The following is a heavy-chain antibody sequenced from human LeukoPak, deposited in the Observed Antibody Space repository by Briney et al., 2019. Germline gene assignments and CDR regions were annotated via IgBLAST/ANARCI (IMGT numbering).Heavy chain of an antibody. Sequence: GGSLRLSCAASGFTFSSYSMNWVRQAPGKGLEWVSSISSSSTYIYYADSVKGRFTISRDNAKNSLYLQMNSLRAEDTAVYYCASSGSYRTNWFDPWGQGTLVTVSS. J-gene: IGHJ5*02. D-gene: IGHD1-26*01. CDR3: ASSGSYRTNWFDP. CDR2: ISSSSTYI. CDR1: GFTFSSYS. V-gene: IGHV3-21*01.